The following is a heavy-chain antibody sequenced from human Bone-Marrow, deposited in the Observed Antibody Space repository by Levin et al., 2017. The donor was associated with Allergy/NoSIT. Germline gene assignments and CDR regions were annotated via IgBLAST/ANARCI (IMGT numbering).Heavy chain of an antibody. Sequence: GESLKISCAASGFTFSSYAMHWVRQAPGKGLEWVAVISYDGSNKYYADSVKGRFTISRDNSKNTLYLQMNSLRAEDTAVYYCAREAGLEYCSSTSCYYFDYWGQGTLVTVSS. J-gene: IGHJ4*02. V-gene: IGHV3-30*04. CDR2: ISYDGSNK. CDR3: AREAGLEYCSSTSCYYFDY. D-gene: IGHD2-2*01. CDR1: GFTFSSYA.